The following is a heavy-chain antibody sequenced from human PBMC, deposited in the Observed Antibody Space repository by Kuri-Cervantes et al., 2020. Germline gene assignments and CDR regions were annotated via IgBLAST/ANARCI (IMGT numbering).Heavy chain of an antibody. V-gene: IGHV5-51*01. CDR2: IYPGDPDT. J-gene: IGHJ5*02. CDR3: ARLADYYGSGSYFGWFDP. Sequence: KVSCKGSGYSFTSYWIGWVRQMPGKGLEWMGIIYPGDPDTRYSPSFQGQVTISADKSISTAYLQWSSLKASDTAMYYCARLADYYGSGSYFGWFDPWGQGTLVTVSS. D-gene: IGHD3-10*01. CDR1: GYSFTSYW.